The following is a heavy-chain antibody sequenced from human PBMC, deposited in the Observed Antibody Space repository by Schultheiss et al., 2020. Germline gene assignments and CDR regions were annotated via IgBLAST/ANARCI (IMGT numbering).Heavy chain of an antibody. CDR1: GGSFSGYY. CDR3: ARQSKVWYYDSSGYSDY. D-gene: IGHD3-22*01. V-gene: IGHV4-39*01. CDR2: IYYSGST. Sequence: SETLSLTCAVYGGSFSGYYWGWIRQPPGKGLEWIGSIYYSGSTYYNPSLKSRVTISVDTSKNQFSLKLSSVTAADTAVYYCARQSKVWYYDSSGYSDYWGQGTLVNVYS. J-gene: IGHJ4*02.